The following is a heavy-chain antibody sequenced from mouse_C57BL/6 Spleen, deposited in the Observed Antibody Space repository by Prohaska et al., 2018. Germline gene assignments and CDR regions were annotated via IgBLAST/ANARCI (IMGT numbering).Heavy chain of an antibody. J-gene: IGHJ2*01. D-gene: IGHD1-1*01. CDR2: ISSGGSYT. CDR3: ASYYGSSYGYFDY. Sequence: LGWVATISSGGSYTFYPDSVKGRFTISRDKAKNTLYLQLSSLKSEDTAMYSCASYYGSSYGYFDYWGQGTTLTVSS. V-gene: IGHV5-6*01.